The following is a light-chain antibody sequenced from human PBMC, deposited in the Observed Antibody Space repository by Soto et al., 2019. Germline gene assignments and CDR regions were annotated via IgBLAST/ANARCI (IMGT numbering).Light chain of an antibody. CDR2: GAS. J-gene: IGKJ5*01. V-gene: IGKV3-15*01. Sequence: ETVLTPTPATRTVSGGGRDIVCRSASQGVSSNLAWYQQRPGQAPRLLLYGASTRATGIPARFSGSGYGKAFTLTIRRPQSEGFAVYSCQQASLWPARTVGQGTRLEIK. CDR3: QQASLWPART. CDR1: QGVSSN.